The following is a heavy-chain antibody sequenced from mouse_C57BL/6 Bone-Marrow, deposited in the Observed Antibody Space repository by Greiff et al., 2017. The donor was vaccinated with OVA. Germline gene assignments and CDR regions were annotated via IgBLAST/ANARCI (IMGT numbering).Heavy chain of an antibody. J-gene: IGHJ2*01. CDR2: IWGGGGT. Sequence: VQVVESGPGLVAPSQSLSITCTVSGFSLTSYGVSWVRQPPGKGLEWLGVIWGGGGTNYHSAIISSLSIRTANSKSQVFLTLNSLHTDDTATYYCAKHDGSSYGYFDYWGPGTTLTVSS. D-gene: IGHD1-1*01. CDR3: AKHDGSSYGYFDY. V-gene: IGHV2-3*01. CDR1: GFSLTSYG.